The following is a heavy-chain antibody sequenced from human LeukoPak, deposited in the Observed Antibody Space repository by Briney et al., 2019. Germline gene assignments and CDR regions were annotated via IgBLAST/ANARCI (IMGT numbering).Heavy chain of an antibody. CDR2: IIGSSGDT. CDR3: AKGAYDYIEMGYFDY. CDR1: GFSLTNFA. V-gene: IGHV3-23*01. J-gene: IGHJ4*02. D-gene: IGHD5-12*01. Sequence: GGSLRLSCAASGFSLTNFAMSWVRQAPGKGLEWVSLIIGSSGDTFYADSVKDRFTISRDNSKNRLYLQMNSLRAEDTALYYCAKGAYDYIEMGYFDYWGQGTLVTVSP.